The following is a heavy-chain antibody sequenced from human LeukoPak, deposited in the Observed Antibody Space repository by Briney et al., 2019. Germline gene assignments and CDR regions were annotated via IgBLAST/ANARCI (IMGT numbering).Heavy chain of an antibody. CDR3: ARNSGSLPYYYYYYMDV. CDR1: GGSISSGDYY. V-gene: IGHV4-30-4*08. CDR2: IYFSCSS. D-gene: IGHD1-26*01. Sequence: SXXLSLTCTVSGGSISSGDYYWSWIRQPRGKGREWIVYIYFSCSSYYNPSLKSRVTISVDTSKNQFSLKLSSVTAADTAVYYCARNSGSLPYYYYYYMDVWGKGTTVTVSS. J-gene: IGHJ6*03.